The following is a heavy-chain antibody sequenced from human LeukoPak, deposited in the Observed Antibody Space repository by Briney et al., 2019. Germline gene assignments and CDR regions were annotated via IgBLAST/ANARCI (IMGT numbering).Heavy chain of an antibody. V-gene: IGHV5-51*01. J-gene: IGHJ4*02. Sequence: GASLKISFKGSGYSFTNYWIGWVRPMPGKGLEGMGIIYHGDSDTRYSPSFQGQVTILVDKSISTAYLQWSSLKASDTAMYYCARREVGPTLPDYWGQGTLVTVSS. CDR2: IYHGDSDT. D-gene: IGHD1-26*01. CDR3: ARREVGPTLPDY. CDR1: GYSFTNYW.